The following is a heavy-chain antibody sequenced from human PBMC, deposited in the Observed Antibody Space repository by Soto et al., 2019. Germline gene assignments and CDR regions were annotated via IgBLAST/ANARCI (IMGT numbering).Heavy chain of an antibody. J-gene: IGHJ4*02. D-gene: IGHD6-19*01. CDR2: IIPIFGTA. CDR3: AHSSGWPFPFDY. V-gene: IGHV1-69*13. CDR1: GGTFSSYA. Sequence: SVKVSCKASGGTFSSYAISWVRQAPGQGLEWMGGIIPIFGTANYAQKFQGRVTITADESTSTAYMELSSLRSEDTTVYYCAHSSGWPFPFDYWGQGTLVTVSS.